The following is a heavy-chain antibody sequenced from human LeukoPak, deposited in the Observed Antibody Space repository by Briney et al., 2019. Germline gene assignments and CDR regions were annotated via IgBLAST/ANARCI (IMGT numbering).Heavy chain of an antibody. CDR1: GGSFSGYY. V-gene: IGHV4-59*01. Sequence: SETLSLTCAVYGGSFSGYYWSWIRQPPGKGLEWIGYIYYSGSTNYNPSLKSRVTISVDTSKNQISLKLSSVTAADTAVYYCARGLFMVRGRYYFDYWGQGTLVTVSS. CDR2: IYYSGST. D-gene: IGHD3-10*01. J-gene: IGHJ4*02. CDR3: ARGLFMVRGRYYFDY.